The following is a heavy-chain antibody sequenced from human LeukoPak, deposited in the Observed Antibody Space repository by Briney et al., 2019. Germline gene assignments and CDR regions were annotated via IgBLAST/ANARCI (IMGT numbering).Heavy chain of an antibody. V-gene: IGHV3-23*01. CDR3: ASRGGKHYFDY. D-gene: IGHD3-16*01. J-gene: IGHJ4*02. CDR2: IGVNT. Sequence: GGSLRLSCAGSGFTSGSYIMSWVRQAPGKGLEWVSTIGVNTYYADSVKGRFTISRAKSKNTLYLQMNSLRAEETAVYYCASRGGKHYFDYWGQGTLVTVSS. CDR1: GFTSGSYI.